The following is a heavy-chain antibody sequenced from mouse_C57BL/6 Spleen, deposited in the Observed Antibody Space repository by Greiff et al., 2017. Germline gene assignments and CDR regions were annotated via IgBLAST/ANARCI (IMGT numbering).Heavy chain of an antibody. V-gene: IGHV5-4*03. J-gene: IGHJ2*01. D-gene: IGHD1-1*01. CDR1: GFTFSSYA. CDR2: ISDGGSYT. Sequence: EVKVVESGGGLVKPGGSLKLSCAASGFTFSSYAMSWVRQTPEKRLEWVATISDGGSYTYYPDKIKGRFTISRDNAKNNLYLQMSHLKSEDTAMYYCARSLYYGSSPYDYWGQGTTLTVSS. CDR3: ARSLYYGSSPYDY.